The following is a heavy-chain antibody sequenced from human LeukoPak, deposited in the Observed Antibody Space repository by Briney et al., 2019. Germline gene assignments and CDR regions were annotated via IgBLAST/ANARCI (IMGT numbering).Heavy chain of an antibody. CDR3: AKYRLSFTMVRGSIDY. J-gene: IGHJ4*02. V-gene: IGHV3-30*18. D-gene: IGHD3-10*01. CDR1: GFTFSSYG. Sequence: GGSLRLSCAASGFTFSSYGMHWVRQAPGKGLEWVAVISYDGSNKYYADSVKGRFTISRDNSKNTLYLQTNSLRAEDTAVYYCAKYRLSFTMVRGSIDYRGQGTLVTVSS. CDR2: ISYDGSNK.